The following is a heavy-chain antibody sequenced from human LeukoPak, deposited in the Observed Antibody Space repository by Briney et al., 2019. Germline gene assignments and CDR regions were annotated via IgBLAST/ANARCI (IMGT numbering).Heavy chain of an antibody. V-gene: IGHV1-24*01. CDR1: GYTLTELS. CDR2: FDPEDGET. CDR3: ARAGYSGNFRGGQYYYMDV. Sequence: ASVKVSCKVSGYTLTELSMHWVRQAPGKGLEWMGGFDPEDGETIYAQKFQGRVTITADESTTTAYMELTSLRSEDTAVYYCARAGYSGNFRGGQYYYMDVWGTGTTVTVSS. D-gene: IGHD1-7*01. J-gene: IGHJ6*03.